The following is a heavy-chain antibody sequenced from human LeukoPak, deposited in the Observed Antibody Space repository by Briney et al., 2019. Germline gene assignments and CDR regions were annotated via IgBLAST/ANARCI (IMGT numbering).Heavy chain of an antibody. V-gene: IGHV3-23*01. J-gene: IGHJ4*02. D-gene: IGHD6-13*01. CDR1: GFTFSSYA. CDR2: ISGSDGRT. Sequence: GGSLRLSCAASGFTFSSYAMSWVRQAPGKGLEWVSAISGSDGRTYYTDSVKGRFTISRDNSKNTLYLQMNSLRAEDTAVYYCCTSPSFGSSWYQFNYWGQGALVIVSS. CDR3: CTSPSFGSSWYQFNY.